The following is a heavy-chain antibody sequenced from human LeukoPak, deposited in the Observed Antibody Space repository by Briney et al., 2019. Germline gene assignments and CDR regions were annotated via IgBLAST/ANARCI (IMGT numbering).Heavy chain of an antibody. D-gene: IGHD3-22*01. V-gene: IGHV4-59*08. CDR1: GGSIGPYY. Sequence: SETLSLTCTVSGGSIGPYYWSWIRQPPGGGLEWIGDIHYTGSTNYNPSLKSRVTISLDTSKNQFSLRLSSVTAADTAVYYCARHIGYYDSSGYHGCFDFWGQGTLVPVSS. CDR2: IHYTGST. J-gene: IGHJ4*02. CDR3: ARHIGYYDSSGYHGCFDF.